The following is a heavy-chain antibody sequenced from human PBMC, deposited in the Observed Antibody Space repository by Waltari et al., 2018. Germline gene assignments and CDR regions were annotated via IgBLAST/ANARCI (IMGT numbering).Heavy chain of an antibody. V-gene: IGHV1-2*02. CDR2: LNPNSGGT. CDR1: GYTFTGYY. D-gene: IGHD3-16*02. Sequence: QVQLVQSGAEVKKPGASVKVSCKASGYTFTGYYMHWVRQAPGQGLEWMGWLNPNSGGTNYAQKFQGRVTMTRDTSISTAYMELSRLRSDDTAVYYCARDGPSDYVWGSYRGPYFDLWGRGTLVTVSS. CDR3: ARDGPSDYVWGSYRGPYFDL. J-gene: IGHJ2*01.